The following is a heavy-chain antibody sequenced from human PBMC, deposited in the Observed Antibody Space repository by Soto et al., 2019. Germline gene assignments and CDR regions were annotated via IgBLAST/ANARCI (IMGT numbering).Heavy chain of an antibody. Sequence: SETLSLTCTVSGGSISSYYWSWIRQPAGKGLEWIGRIYTSGSTNYNPSLKSRVTMSVDTSKNQFSLKLSSVTAADTAVYYRARDSLYCSGGSCSNDAFDIWGQGTMVTVSS. V-gene: IGHV4-4*07. D-gene: IGHD2-15*01. CDR1: GGSISSYY. CDR3: ARDSLYCSGGSCSNDAFDI. J-gene: IGHJ3*02. CDR2: IYTSGST.